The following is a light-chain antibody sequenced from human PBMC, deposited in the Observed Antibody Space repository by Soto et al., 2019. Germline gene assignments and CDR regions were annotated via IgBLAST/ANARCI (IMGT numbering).Light chain of an antibody. CDR2: EVN. CDR3: SSFTSIGTVL. V-gene: IGLV2-14*01. Sequence: QSALTQPASVSGSPGQSITISCTGTSSDIGYYNYVSWYQHHPGRAPKLLIYEVNKRPSGASNRFSGSSSDTTASLTISGPQVDDEAIYYCSSFTSIGTVLFGGGTKLPAL. CDR1: SSDIGYYNY. J-gene: IGLJ2*01.